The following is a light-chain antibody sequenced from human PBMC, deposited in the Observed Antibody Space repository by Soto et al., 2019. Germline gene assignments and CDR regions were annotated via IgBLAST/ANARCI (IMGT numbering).Light chain of an antibody. V-gene: IGKV1-9*01. CDR2: AAS. J-gene: IGKJ5*01. CDR1: QGISSY. Sequence: DIHLTQSPSFLSASVGYIFTITCRASQGISSYLAWYQQKPGKAPKPLIYAASTLQSGVPSRFRGSAYGTELTITISSLKNEDFETYYCQQLKSYTITFGQGTRLEIK. CDR3: QQLKSYTIT.